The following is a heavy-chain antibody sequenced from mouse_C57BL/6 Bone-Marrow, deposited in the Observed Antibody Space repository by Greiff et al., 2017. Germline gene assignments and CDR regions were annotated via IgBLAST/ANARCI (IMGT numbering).Heavy chain of an antibody. V-gene: IGHV1-64*01. J-gene: IGHJ3*01. Sequence: QVQLQQPGAELVKPGASVTLSCKASGYTFTSYWMHWVKQRPGQGLEWIGMIHPNSGSTNYNEKFKSKATLTVDKSSSTAYMQLSSLTSEDSAVYYCARTYYGNYWFAYWGQGTLVTVSA. D-gene: IGHD2-1*01. CDR2: IHPNSGST. CDR1: GYTFTSYW. CDR3: ARTYYGNYWFAY.